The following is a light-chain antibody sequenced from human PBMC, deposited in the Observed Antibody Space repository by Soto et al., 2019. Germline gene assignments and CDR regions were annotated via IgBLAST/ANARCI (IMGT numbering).Light chain of an antibody. CDR1: QSIGNS. V-gene: IGKV3-11*01. Sequence: TVLTQSPATLSLSPGERATLSCKASQSIGNSLGWFQQKPGQAPRLLIDDAFNRATGIPARFTGSGSGSDFTLTISSLEPEDFSVYYCRQRYHWPLTFGGGTKVEIK. CDR3: RQRYHWPLT. J-gene: IGKJ4*01. CDR2: DAF.